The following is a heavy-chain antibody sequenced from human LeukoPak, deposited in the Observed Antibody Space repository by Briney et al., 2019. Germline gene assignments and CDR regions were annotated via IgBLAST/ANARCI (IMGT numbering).Heavy chain of an antibody. Sequence: PSETLSLTCTVSGGSISSSSYYWGWIRQPPGKGLEWIGSIYYSGSTYYNPSLKSRVTMSVDTSKNQFSLKLSSVTAADTAVYYCARQELLWFGEAEGNWFDPWGQGTLVTVSS. V-gene: IGHV4-39*07. J-gene: IGHJ5*02. CDR2: IYYSGST. CDR1: GGSISSSSYY. CDR3: ARQELLWFGEAEGNWFDP. D-gene: IGHD3-10*01.